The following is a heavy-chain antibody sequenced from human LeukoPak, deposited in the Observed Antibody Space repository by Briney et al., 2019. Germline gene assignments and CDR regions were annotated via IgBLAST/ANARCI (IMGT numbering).Heavy chain of an antibody. CDR2: IYHSGST. D-gene: IGHD3-10*01. V-gene: IGHV4-30-2*01. J-gene: IGHJ4*02. CDR1: GGSISSGGYS. Sequence: SQTLSLTCAVSGGSISSGGYSWSWIRQPPGKGLEWIGYIYHSGSTYYYPSLKSRVTISVDRSKNQFSLQLNSVTPEDTAVYYCARGAVRGGTNFDYWGQGTLVTVSS. CDR3: ARGAVRGGTNFDY.